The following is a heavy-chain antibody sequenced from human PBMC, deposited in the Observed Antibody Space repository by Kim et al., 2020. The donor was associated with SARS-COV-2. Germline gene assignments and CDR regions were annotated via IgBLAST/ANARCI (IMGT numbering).Heavy chain of an antibody. J-gene: IGHJ5*02. CDR1: GGSISSYY. D-gene: IGHD3-16*02. Sequence: SETLSLTCTVSGGSISSYYWSWIRQPPGKGLEWIGYIYYSGSTNYNPSLKSRVTISVDTSKNQFSLKLSSVTAADTAVYYCARADYVWGSYRSPGWFDPWGQGTLVTVSS. V-gene: IGHV4-59*01. CDR3: ARADYVWGSYRSPGWFDP. CDR2: IYYSGST.